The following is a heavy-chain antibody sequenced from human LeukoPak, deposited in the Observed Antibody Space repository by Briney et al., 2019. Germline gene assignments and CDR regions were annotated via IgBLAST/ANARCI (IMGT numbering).Heavy chain of an antibody. CDR3: ARRIAMVRGGGNYMDV. V-gene: IGHV5-51*01. D-gene: IGHD3-10*01. CDR1: GYSFTSYW. J-gene: IGHJ6*03. Sequence: GESLKISCKGSGYSFTSYWIGWVRQMPGKGLEWMGIIYPGDSDTRYSPSFQGQVTISADKSISSAYLQWSSLKASDTAMYYCARRIAMVRGGGNYMDVWGKGTTVTVSS. CDR2: IYPGDSDT.